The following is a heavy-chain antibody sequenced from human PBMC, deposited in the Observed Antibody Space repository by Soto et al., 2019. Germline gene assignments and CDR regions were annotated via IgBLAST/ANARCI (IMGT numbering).Heavy chain of an antibody. D-gene: IGHD5-12*01. J-gene: IGHJ4*02. CDR2: ISSSSSTI. V-gene: IGHV3-48*02. Sequence: EVQLVESGGGLVQPGGSLRLSCAASGFTFSSYSMNWVRQAPGKGLEWVSYISSSSSTIYYADSVKGRFTISRDNAKNSLDLQMNSLRDEDTAVYYCARDRGYSGYGEHENWGQGTLVTVSS. CDR3: ARDRGYSGYGEHEN. CDR1: GFTFSSYS.